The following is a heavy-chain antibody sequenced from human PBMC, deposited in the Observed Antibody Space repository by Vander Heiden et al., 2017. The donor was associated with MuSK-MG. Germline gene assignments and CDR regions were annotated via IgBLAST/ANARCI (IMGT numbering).Heavy chain of an antibody. CDR3: TTEDYYGSLRY. J-gene: IGHJ4*02. Sequence: EVQLVESGGGLVKPGGSLRLSCAASGFTLSNAWMSWVRQAPGKGLEWVGRIKSKTDGGTTDYAAPVKGRCTISRDDSKNTLYLQMNSLKTEDTAVYYCTTEDYYGSLRYWGQGTLVTVAS. V-gene: IGHV3-15*01. CDR1: GFTLSNAW. D-gene: IGHD3-10*01. CDR2: IKSKTDGGTT.